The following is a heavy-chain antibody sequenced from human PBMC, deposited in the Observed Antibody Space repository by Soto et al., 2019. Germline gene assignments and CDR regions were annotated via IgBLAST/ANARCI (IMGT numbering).Heavy chain of an antibody. J-gene: IGHJ4*02. V-gene: IGHV4-59*01. CDR2: IYHSGST. CDR3: ARAAGIAVAGIDY. Sequence: SETLSLTCTVAGGSINSYYWSWIRQPPGKGLEWIGYIYHSGSTNYNPSLKSRVTISVDTSKNQFSLKLSSVTAADTAVYYCARAAGIAVAGIDYWGQGTLVTVSS. D-gene: IGHD6-19*01. CDR1: GGSINSYY.